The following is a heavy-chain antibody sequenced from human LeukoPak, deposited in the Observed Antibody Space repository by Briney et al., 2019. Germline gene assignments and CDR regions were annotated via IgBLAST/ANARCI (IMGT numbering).Heavy chain of an antibody. J-gene: IGHJ4*02. CDR2: ISGSGGAT. Sequence: GSLRLSCAAPGFTFSSYAMSWVRQAPGKGLEWVSAISGSGGATYYADSVKGRFTISRDNSKNTLYLQMNSLRAEDTAVYYCAKNRRSPEYYFDYWGQGTLVTVSS. CDR1: GFTFSSYA. CDR3: AKNRRSPEYYFDY. V-gene: IGHV3-23*01. D-gene: IGHD2/OR15-2a*01.